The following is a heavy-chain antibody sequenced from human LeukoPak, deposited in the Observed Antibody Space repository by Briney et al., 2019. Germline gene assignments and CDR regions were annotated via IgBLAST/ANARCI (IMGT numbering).Heavy chain of an antibody. Sequence: GGSLRLSCAASGFTFSSYAMHWVRQAPGKGLEWVAVISYDGSNKYYADSVKGRFTISRGNSKNTLYLQMNSLRAEDTAVYYCARDRYSGSYYRPIDAFDIWGQGTMVTVSS. J-gene: IGHJ3*02. CDR2: ISYDGSNK. D-gene: IGHD1-26*01. CDR1: GFTFSSYA. CDR3: ARDRYSGSYYRPIDAFDI. V-gene: IGHV3-30-3*01.